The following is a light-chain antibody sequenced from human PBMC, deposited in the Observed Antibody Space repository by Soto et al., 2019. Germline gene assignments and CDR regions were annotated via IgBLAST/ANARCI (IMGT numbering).Light chain of an antibody. J-gene: IGKJ4*01. V-gene: IGKV1-27*01. CDR2: AAS. CDR3: QKHNSAPLT. CDR1: QGISSY. Sequence: DIQMTQSPSSLSASVGDRVTISCRASQGISSYLAWYQQKPGKVPKLLIYAASTLQSGVPSRFSGSGSGTDFTLTITSLQPEDGATYYCQKHNSAPLTFGGGTKVEIK.